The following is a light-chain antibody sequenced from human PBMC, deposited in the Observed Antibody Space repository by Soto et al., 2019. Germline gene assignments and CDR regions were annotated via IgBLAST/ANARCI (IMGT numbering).Light chain of an antibody. CDR1: QDIGSW. V-gene: IGKV1-12*01. CDR3: QQGGSFPFT. CDR2: GAS. J-gene: IGKJ5*01. Sequence: DIQMTQSPSSVSASVGDRVTITCRASQDIGSWLAWYQQKPGEAPDLLIYGASSLQSGVPSRFYGSGSGTDFTLTISSLQPEDFATYYCQQGGSFPFTFGQGTRLEIK.